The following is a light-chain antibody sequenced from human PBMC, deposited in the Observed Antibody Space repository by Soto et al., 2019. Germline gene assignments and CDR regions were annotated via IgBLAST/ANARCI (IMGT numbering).Light chain of an antibody. Sequence: DIVMTQSPDSLAVSLGERATINCKSSQSLSNNIYLAWYQQKPGQAPRLLIYGASSRATGIPNRFSGSGSGTDFTLTISRLEPEDFAVYYCQQYGNSPQTFGQGTKVDIK. J-gene: IGKJ1*01. CDR1: QSLSNNIY. CDR2: GAS. V-gene: IGKV3-20*01. CDR3: QQYGNSPQT.